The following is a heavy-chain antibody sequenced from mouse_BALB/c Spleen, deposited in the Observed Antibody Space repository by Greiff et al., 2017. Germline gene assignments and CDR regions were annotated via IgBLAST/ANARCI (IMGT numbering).Heavy chain of an antibody. CDR1: GYSITSGYF. V-gene: IGHV3-6*02. J-gene: IGHJ3*01. Sequence: EVKLQESGPGLVKPSQSLSLTCSVTGYSITSGYFWNWIRQFPGNKLEWMGYISYDGSNNYNPSLKNRISITRDTSKNQFFLKLNSVTTEDTATYYCARFTTATFACWGQGALVTVSA. D-gene: IGHD1-2*01. CDR2: ISYDGSN. CDR3: ARFTTATFAC.